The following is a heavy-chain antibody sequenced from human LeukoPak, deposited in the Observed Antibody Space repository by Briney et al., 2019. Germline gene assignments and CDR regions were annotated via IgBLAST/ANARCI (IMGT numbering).Heavy chain of an antibody. J-gene: IGHJ3*02. D-gene: IGHD5-24*01. CDR1: GGSISSGSYY. CDR3: ATGWLQDASDI. V-gene: IGHV4-61*02. Sequence: SQTLSLTCTVSGGSISSGSYYWSWIRQPAGKGLEWIGRIYTTGSTYYNPSLKSRVTISVDTSKNQFSLKLSSVTAADTAVYYCATGWLQDASDIWGQGTLVTVSS. CDR2: IYTTGST.